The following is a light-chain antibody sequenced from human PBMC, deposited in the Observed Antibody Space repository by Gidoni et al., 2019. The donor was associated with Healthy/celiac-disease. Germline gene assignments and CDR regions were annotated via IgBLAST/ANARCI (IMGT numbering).Light chain of an antibody. Sequence: SYELTQPPSVSVSPGQTASITCSADKLGDKYACWYQQKPGQSPVLVIYQDSKRPSGIPERFSGSNSGNTATLTISGTQAMDEADYYCQAWDSSTAPFGGGTKLTVL. V-gene: IGLV3-1*01. CDR2: QDS. CDR3: QAWDSSTAP. CDR1: KLGDKY. J-gene: IGLJ2*01.